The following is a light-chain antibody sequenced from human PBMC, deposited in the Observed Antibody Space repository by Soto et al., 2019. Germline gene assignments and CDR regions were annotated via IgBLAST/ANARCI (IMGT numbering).Light chain of an antibody. CDR2: GAS. Sequence: EIVLTQSPGTLSLSPGERATLSCRASQSVSSSYLAWYQQKPGQAPRLLIYGASSRATGIPDRFSGSGSGTDFTLTISRLEPEDVAVYYCQQYGSLWMFGQGTKVEIK. CDR1: QSVSSSY. CDR3: QQYGSLWM. V-gene: IGKV3-20*01. J-gene: IGKJ1*01.